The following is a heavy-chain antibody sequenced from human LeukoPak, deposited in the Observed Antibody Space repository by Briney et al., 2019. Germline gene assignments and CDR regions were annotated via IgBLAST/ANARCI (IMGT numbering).Heavy chain of an antibody. CDR1: GVSISSSSYY. CDR3: ARRGLGLGAFDI. V-gene: IGHV4-39*01. CDR2: IYYSGST. Sequence: PSETLSLTCTVSGVSISSSSYYWGWIRQPPGKGLEWIGSIYYSGSTYYNPSLKSRVTISVDTSKNQFSLKLSSVTAADTAVYYCARRGLGLGAFDIWGQGTMVTVSS. J-gene: IGHJ3*02. D-gene: IGHD3-16*01.